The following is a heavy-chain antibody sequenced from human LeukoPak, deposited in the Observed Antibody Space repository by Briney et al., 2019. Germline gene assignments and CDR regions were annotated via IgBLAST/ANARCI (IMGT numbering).Heavy chain of an antibody. CDR2: ISAYNGNT. CDR3: ARGRTGGYDFWSGYYTTYGMDV. J-gene: IGHJ6*02. V-gene: IGHV1-18*01. Sequence: GASVKVSCKAPGYTFTSYGISWVRQAPGQGLEWMGWISAYNGNTNYAQKLQGRVTMTTDTSTSTAYMELRSLRSDDTAVYYCARGRTGGYDFWSGYYTTYGMDVWAKGPRSPSP. CDR1: GYTFTSYG. D-gene: IGHD3-3*01.